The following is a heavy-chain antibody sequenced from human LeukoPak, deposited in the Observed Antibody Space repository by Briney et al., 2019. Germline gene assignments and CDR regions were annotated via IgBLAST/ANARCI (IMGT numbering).Heavy chain of an antibody. V-gene: IGHV1-8*01. CDR3: ARGEIWSGYYSYYYYYMDV. D-gene: IGHD3-3*01. J-gene: IGHJ6*03. CDR2: MTPNSGNT. Sequence: GASVKVSCKASGYTFTSYDINWVRQATGQGLEWMGWMTPNSGNTVYAQKFQGRVTMTRNTSISTAYMELSSLRSEDTAVYYCARGEIWSGYYSYYYYYMDVWGKGTTVTVSS. CDR1: GYTFTSYD.